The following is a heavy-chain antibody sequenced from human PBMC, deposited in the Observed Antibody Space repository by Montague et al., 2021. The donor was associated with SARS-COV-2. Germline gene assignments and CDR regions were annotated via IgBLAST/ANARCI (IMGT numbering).Heavy chain of an antibody. D-gene: IGHD3/OR15-3a*01. Sequence: ETLSLTCTVSGGSMSDHYWAWIRQPPGKGLEWLAYIYYSGGINSNASLKSRVSMSVDTSKNQFSLKLTSVTAADTAVYFCVRHPRTYNGFCSGYSGRLVFQCDPGGQGTLVTGSS. J-gene: IGHJ5*02. CDR3: VRHPRTYNGFCSGYSGRLVFQCDP. V-gene: IGHV4-59*08. CDR1: GGSMSDHY. CDR2: IYYSGGI.